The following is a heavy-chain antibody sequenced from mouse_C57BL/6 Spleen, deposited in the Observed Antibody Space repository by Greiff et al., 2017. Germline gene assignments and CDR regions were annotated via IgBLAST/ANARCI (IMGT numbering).Heavy chain of an antibody. V-gene: IGHV1-69*01. Sequence: VQLQQPGAELVMPGASVKLSCKASGYTFTSYWMHWVKQRPGQGLEWIGEIDPSDSYTNYNQKFKGKSTLTVDKSSSTAYMQLSSLTSEDSAVYYCAKLGRDDFDDWGQGTTLTVSS. CDR1: GYTFTSYW. J-gene: IGHJ2*01. CDR2: IDPSDSYT. CDR3: AKLGRDDFDD. D-gene: IGHD4-1*01.